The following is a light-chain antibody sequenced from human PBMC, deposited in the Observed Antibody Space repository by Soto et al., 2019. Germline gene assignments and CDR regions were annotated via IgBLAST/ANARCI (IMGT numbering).Light chain of an antibody. J-gene: IGLJ2*01. V-gene: IGLV2-23*01. CDR3: CSFGGSNTLV. Sequence: QSALTQPASVSGSPGQSITISCTGTSSDVGRYNLVSWYQQHPGKAPKVMIYEGNKRPSGVSDRFSGSKSGNTASLTISGFQAEDEADYYRCSFGGSNTLVFGGGTKLTVL. CDR2: EGN. CDR1: SSDVGRYNL.